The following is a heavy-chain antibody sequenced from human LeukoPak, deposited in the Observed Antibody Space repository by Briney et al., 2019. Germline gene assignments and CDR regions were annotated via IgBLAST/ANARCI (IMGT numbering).Heavy chain of an antibody. CDR1: GFTFSDAW. V-gene: IGHV3-15*01. D-gene: IGHD2-15*01. J-gene: IGHJ4*02. CDR2: IKSKIDSGTI. CDR3: TTRRQDGW. Sequence: GGSLRLSCVASGFTFSDAWMSWVRQAPGKGLEWVGRIKSKIDSGTIDYAAPVKGRFTISRDDSRNTLYLQMNSLKTEDTAVYYCTTRRQDGWWGQGTLVTVSS.